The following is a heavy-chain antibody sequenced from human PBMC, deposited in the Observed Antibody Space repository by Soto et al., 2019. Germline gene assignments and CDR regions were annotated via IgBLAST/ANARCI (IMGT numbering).Heavy chain of an antibody. D-gene: IGHD3-16*01. CDR3: ARDHDGAFDI. V-gene: IGHV3-30*03. CDR1: GFTFSSYG. Sequence: QVQLVESGGGVVQPGRSLRLSCAASGFTFSSYGMHWVRQAPGKGLEWVAVISYDGSNKYYADSVKGRFTISRDNSKNTLYLQMNSLRAGDTAVYYCARDHDGAFDIWGQGTMVTVSS. CDR2: ISYDGSNK. J-gene: IGHJ3*02.